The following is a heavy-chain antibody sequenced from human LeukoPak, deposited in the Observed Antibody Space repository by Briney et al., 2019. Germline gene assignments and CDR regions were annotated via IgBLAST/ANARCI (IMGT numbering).Heavy chain of an antibody. Sequence: ASETLSLTCTVSGGSISSGVYSWSWVRQPPGKGLEWIGYIYHSGNTYYNPSLKSRVTISVERSKNQSSLQLSSVTAADTAGYYCARGWVVGRAMPHDAFDIWGQGTMVTVSS. V-gene: IGHV4-30-2*01. CDR1: GGSISSGVYS. J-gene: IGHJ3*02. D-gene: IGHD2-2*01. CDR3: ARGWVVGRAMPHDAFDI. CDR2: IYHSGNT.